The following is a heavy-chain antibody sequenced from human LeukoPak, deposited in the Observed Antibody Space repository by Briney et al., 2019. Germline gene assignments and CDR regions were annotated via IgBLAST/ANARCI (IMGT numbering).Heavy chain of an antibody. CDR1: GLTFSSYW. CDR3: ARDGRWINYYDGSSPV. V-gene: IGHV3-74*01. CDR2: INSDGSST. D-gene: IGHD3-22*01. Sequence: GGSLRLSCAASGLTFSSYWMHWVRQAPGKGLVWVSRINSDGSSTSYADSVKGRFTISRDNAKNSLYLQMNSLRVEDTGVYYCARDGRWINYYDGSSPVWGQGALVTVSS. J-gene: IGHJ4*02.